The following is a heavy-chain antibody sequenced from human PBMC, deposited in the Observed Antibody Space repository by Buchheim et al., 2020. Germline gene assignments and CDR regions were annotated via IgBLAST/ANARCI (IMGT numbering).Heavy chain of an antibody. D-gene: IGHD3-22*01. Sequence: VQLQQWGAGLLKPSETLSLTCAVYGGSFSGYYWSWVRQAPGKGLEWVSAISGSGGSTYYADSVKGRFTISRDNSKNTLYLQMNSLRAEDTAVYYCAKDNYYDSSGYYYAYYYYGMDVWGQGTT. J-gene: IGHJ6*02. CDR2: ISGSGGST. CDR1: GGSFSGYY. CDR3: AKDNYYDSSGYYYAYYYYGMDV. V-gene: IGHV3-23*01.